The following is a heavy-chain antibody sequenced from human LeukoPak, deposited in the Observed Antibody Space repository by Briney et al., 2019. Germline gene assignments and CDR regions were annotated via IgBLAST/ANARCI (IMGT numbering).Heavy chain of an antibody. CDR2: IIPIFGTA. D-gene: IGHD5-12*01. Sequence: SVKVSCKASGGTFSSYAISWVRQAPGQGLEWMGRIIPIFGTANYAQKFQGRVTITTDESTSTAYLELSSLRSEDTAVYYCAREDIVARYFDYWGQGTLVTVSS. CDR3: AREDIVARYFDY. V-gene: IGHV1-69*05. J-gene: IGHJ4*02. CDR1: GGTFSSYA.